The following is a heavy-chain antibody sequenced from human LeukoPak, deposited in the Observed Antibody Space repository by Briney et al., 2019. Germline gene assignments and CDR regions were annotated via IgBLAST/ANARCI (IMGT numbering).Heavy chain of an antibody. J-gene: IGHJ4*02. CDR2: INPSGGST. Sequence: ASVKVSCKASGYTFTSYYMHWVRQAPGQGLEWMGIINPSGGSTSYAQKFQGRVTMTRDMSTSTVYMELSSLRSEDTAVYYCARDYGENYFDYWGQGTLVTVSS. CDR1: GYTFTSYY. D-gene: IGHD4-17*01. CDR3: ARDYGENYFDY. V-gene: IGHV1-46*01.